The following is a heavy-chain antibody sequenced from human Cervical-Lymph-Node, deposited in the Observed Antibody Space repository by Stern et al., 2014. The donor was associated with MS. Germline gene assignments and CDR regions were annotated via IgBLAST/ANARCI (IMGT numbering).Heavy chain of an antibody. CDR1: GYTFTAFF. Sequence: QVQLVESWTKMQKPGASVKVSCKASGYTFTAFFIHWVRHVPGQGLEWMGWLNPNSDDPTYAQNFQERVTLPRAHSIGLDSLEMSRLTSADTAVYYCAREATRIVVGIDYWGQGTQVTVSS. D-gene: IGHD3-22*01. V-gene: IGHV1-2*02. CDR3: AREATRIVVGIDY. J-gene: IGHJ4*02. CDR2: LNPNSDDP.